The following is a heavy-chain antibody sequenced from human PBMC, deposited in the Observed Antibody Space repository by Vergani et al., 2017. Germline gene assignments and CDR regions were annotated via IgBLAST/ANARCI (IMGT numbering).Heavy chain of an antibody. CDR1: GFTFSTFG. CDR2: ISVSSTYI. CDR3: ATAHPGDYFHF. J-gene: IGHJ4*02. V-gene: IGHV3-21*04. Sequence: EVQVVESGGGLVKPGGSLRLSCADSGFTFSTFGMNWVRQAPGKGLEWVSSISVSSTYISYTYSVKGRFNISRDNAKKSLFLQINSLRAEDTAVYFCATAHPGDYFHFWVEGSLVTVSS.